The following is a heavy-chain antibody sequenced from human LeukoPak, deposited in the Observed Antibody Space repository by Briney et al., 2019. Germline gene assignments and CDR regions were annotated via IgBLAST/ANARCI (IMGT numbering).Heavy chain of an antibody. CDR3: ARGWDIVVVPAYYFDY. J-gene: IGHJ4*02. V-gene: IGHV4-34*01. CDR1: GGSFSGYY. Sequence: SETLSLTCAVYGGSFSGYYWSWIRQPPGKGLEWMGEINHSGSTNYNPSLKSRVTISVDTSKNQFSLKLSSVTAADTAVYYCARGWDIVVVPAYYFDYWGQGTRVSVSS. CDR2: INHSGST. D-gene: IGHD2-2*01.